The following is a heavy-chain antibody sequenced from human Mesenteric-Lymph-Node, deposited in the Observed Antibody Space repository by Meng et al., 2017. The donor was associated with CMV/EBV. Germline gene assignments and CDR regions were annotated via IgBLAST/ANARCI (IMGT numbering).Heavy chain of an antibody. CDR1: GFTFSSYW. J-gene: IGHJ6*02. V-gene: IGHV3-74*01. CDR3: ARDVREGYGMDV. D-gene: IGHD3-16*01. Sequence: GGSLRLSCAASGFTFSSYWMHWVRQVPGKGLVWVSSIRDDGTFTACADSVKGRFTVSRDNAKNSLYLQMNSLRAEDTAVYYCARDVREGYGMDVWGQGTTVTVSS. CDR2: IRDDGTFT.